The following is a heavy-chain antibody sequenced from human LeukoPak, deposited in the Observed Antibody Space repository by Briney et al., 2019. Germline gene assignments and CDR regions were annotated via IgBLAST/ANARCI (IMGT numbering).Heavy chain of an antibody. Sequence: GGSLRLSCAASGFTFSSYWMSWVRQAPGKGLEWVANIKQDGSEKYYVDSVKGRFTISRDNAKNSLYLQMNSLRAEDTAVYYCARDWKELLRFGELLSYYYYYGMDVWGQGTTVTVSS. D-gene: IGHD3-10*01. CDR3: ARDWKELLRFGELLSYYYYYGMDV. CDR1: GFTFSSYW. CDR2: IKQDGSEK. V-gene: IGHV3-7*01. J-gene: IGHJ6*02.